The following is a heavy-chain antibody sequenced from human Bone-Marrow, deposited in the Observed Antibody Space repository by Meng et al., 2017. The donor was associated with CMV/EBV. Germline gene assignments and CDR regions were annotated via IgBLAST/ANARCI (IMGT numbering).Heavy chain of an antibody. V-gene: IGHV3-66*02. J-gene: IGHJ4*02. D-gene: IGHD6-6*01. CDR3: ARTSPGIAARLGFDY. Sequence: GESLKISCAASGFTVSSNYMSWVRQAPGKGLEWVSVIYSGGSTYYADSVKGRFTISRDNSKNTLYLQMNSLRAEDTAVYYCARTSPGIAARLGFDYWGQGPLVTVSS. CDR2: IYSGGST. CDR1: GFTVSSNY.